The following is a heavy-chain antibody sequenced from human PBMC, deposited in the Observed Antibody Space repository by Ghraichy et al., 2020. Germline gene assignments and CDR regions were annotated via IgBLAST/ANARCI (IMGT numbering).Heavy chain of an antibody. CDR1: GGSISSYY. D-gene: IGHD1-26*01. J-gene: IGHJ3*02. V-gene: IGHV4-59*01. CDR2: IYYSGST. Sequence: SETLSLTCTVSGGSISSYYWSWIRQPPGKGLEWIGYIYYSGSTNYNPSLKSRVTISVDTSKNQFSLKLSSVTAADTAVYYCARDRTIVRATGAFDIWGQGTMVTVSS. CDR3: ARDRTIVRATGAFDI.